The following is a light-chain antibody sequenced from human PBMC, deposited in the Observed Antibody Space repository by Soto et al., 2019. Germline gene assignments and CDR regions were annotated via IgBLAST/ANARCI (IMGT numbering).Light chain of an antibody. CDR3: QSYDSSLSGYV. CDR2: KNN. J-gene: IGLJ1*01. Sequence: QSVLTQPPSVSEAPGQRVTISCTGSSSNIGAGYEAHWYQQVPGTAPKLLIYKNNNRPSGVPDRFSGSKSGTSPSLAITGLQAEDEAEYYCQSYDSSLSGYVFGTGTKVTVL. V-gene: IGLV1-40*01. CDR1: SSNIGAGYE.